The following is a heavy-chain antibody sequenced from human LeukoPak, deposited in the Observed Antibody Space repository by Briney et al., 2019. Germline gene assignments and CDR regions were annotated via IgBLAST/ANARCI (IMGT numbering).Heavy chain of an antibody. J-gene: IGHJ3*02. CDR3: ARGVGATLGRAFDI. V-gene: IGHV1-18*01. D-gene: IGHD1-26*01. CDR1: GYTFTNYG. CDR2: ISAYNGNT. Sequence: GASVEVSCKASGYTFTNYGFSWVRQAPGQGLEWMGWISAYNGNTNYAQKLQGRVTMTIDTSTRTGYMELRSLRSDDTAVYYCARGVGATLGRAFDIWGQGTMVSVSS.